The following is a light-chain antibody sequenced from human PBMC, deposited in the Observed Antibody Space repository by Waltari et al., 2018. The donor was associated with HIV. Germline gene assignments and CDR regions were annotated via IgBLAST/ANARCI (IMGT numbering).Light chain of an antibody. Sequence: QLVLTQSPSASASLGASVKLTCTLSSGHSNYAIAWHQQQPEKGPRYLMKVNSDGSHFKGAGIPDRFSGSTSGAERYLTIASLQSEDEADYYCQTWGTGIRVFGGGTKLTVL. CDR1: SGHSNYA. V-gene: IGLV4-69*01. CDR2: VNSDGSH. J-gene: IGLJ2*01. CDR3: QTWGTGIRV.